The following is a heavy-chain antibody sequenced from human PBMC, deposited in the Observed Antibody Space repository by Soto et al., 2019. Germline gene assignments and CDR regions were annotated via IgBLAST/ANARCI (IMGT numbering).Heavy chain of an antibody. J-gene: IGHJ5*02. Sequence: PSETLSLTCTVSGGSVSSGSYYWSWIRQPPGKGLEWIGYIYYSGSTNYNPSLKSRVTISVDTSKNQFSLKLSSVTAADTAVYYCAREHRGRMTMVRGANWFDPWGQGTLVTVSS. D-gene: IGHD3-10*01. V-gene: IGHV4-61*01. CDR1: GGSVSSGSYY. CDR3: AREHRGRMTMVRGANWFDP. CDR2: IYYSGST.